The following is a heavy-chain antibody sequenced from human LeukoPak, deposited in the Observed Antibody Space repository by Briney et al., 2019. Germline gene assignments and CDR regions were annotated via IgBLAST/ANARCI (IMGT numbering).Heavy chain of an antibody. CDR2: IWFDGNNE. CDR3: AKDKAGHFDY. CDR1: GFTFNTYG. Sequence: GRSLRLSCAASGFTFNTYGMHWVRQAPGKGLEWVAVIWFDGNNEYYADSVKGRFTISRDNSKNTLYLQMNSLRAEDTAVYYCAKDKAGHFDYWGQGTLVTVSS. J-gene: IGHJ4*02. V-gene: IGHV3-33*06.